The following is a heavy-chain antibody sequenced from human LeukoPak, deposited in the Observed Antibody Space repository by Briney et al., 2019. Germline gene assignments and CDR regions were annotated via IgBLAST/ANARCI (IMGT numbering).Heavy chain of an antibody. CDR1: GVSVNDYY. CDR3: ARIRCGRGQDICYNR. Sequence: PSETLSLTCAASGVSVNDYYWSWIRQSPEKGLEWIGEVSPGGYTTYNPSLKSRVIISEDTSENQLSLNVRSVTAADTALYYCARIRCGRGQDICYNRWAQGSLVTVSS. J-gene: IGHJ5*02. V-gene: IGHV4-34*01. D-gene: IGHD2-21*01. CDR2: VSPGGYT.